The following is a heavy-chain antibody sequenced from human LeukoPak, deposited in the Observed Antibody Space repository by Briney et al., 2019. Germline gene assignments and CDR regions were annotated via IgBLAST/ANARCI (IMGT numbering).Heavy chain of an antibody. CDR1: GGSFTGYH. J-gene: IGHJ4*02. CDR2: VNHRGMT. D-gene: IGHD2-21*02. CDR3: ARDPTSEISDPYYFDD. Sequence: SETLSLTCGVYGGSFTGYHWNWIRQAPGKGLQWIGEVNHRGMTNYNPSLKSRVIISADTSKNQFSLKLESVTAADTAMYYCARDPTSEISDPYYFDDWGQGTLVTVSS. V-gene: IGHV4-34*01.